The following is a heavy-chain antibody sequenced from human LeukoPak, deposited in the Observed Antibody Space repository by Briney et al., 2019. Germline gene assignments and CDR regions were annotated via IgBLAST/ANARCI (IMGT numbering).Heavy chain of an antibody. CDR1: GFTFSSYG. CDR3: AKDRASATGTSHDY. CDR2: IRYDGSNK. J-gene: IGHJ4*02. D-gene: IGHD1-26*01. V-gene: IGHV3-30*02. Sequence: GGSLSLSCEASGFTFSSYGMHWVRKAPGKGLEGGAFIRYDGSNKYYADSVKGRFTISRDNSKNTLYLQMNSLRVEDTAVYYCAKDRASATGTSHDYWGQGTLVTVSS.